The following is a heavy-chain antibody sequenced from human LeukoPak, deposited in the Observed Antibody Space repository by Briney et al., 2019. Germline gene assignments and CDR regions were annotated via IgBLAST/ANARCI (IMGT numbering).Heavy chain of an antibody. V-gene: IGHV4-34*01. CDR2: INHSGST. CDR3: ARVPGLTGEYFDY. CDR1: GGSFSGYY. J-gene: IGHJ4*02. D-gene: IGHD7-27*01. Sequence: SETLSLTCAVYGGSFSGYYWSWIRQPPGKGLEWIGEINHSGSTNYNPSLKSRVTISVDKSKNQFSLKLSSVTAADTAVYYCARVPGLTGEYFDYWGQGTLVTVSS.